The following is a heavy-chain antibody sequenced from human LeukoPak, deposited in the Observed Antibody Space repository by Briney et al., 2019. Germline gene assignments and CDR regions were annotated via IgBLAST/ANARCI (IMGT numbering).Heavy chain of an antibody. CDR1: AGSVSSGSYY. CDR3: ARVRSSSWNGKKIDY. D-gene: IGHD6-13*01. Sequence: PSETLSLTCTVSAGSVSSGSYYWSWIRQPPGKGLEWIGYIYYSGSTNYNPSLKSRVTISVDTSKNQFSLKLSSVTAADTAVYYCARVRSSSWNGKKIDYWGQGTLVTVSS. J-gene: IGHJ4*02. CDR2: IYYSGST. V-gene: IGHV4-61*01.